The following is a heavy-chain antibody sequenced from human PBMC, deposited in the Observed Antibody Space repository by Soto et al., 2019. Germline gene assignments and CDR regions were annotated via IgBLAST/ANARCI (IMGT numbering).Heavy chain of an antibody. J-gene: IGHJ4*02. V-gene: IGHV3-23*01. CDR1: GFTFSSYG. CDR2: SSATGAGT. Sequence: EVQLLESGGGLVQPGGSLRLSCAASGFTFSSYGMTWVDQAPGKGLEWVSFSSATGAGTYYADSVKGRFTISRDNSKNTLYLQTTSLRADDPAVYYCAKDRRAGGNYGFYSDFWGQGALVIVSP. CDR3: AKDRRAGGNYGFYSDF. D-gene: IGHD1-7*01.